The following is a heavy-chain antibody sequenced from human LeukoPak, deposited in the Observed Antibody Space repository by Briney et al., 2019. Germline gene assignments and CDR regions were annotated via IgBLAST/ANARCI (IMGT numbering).Heavy chain of an antibody. D-gene: IGHD3-22*01. J-gene: IGHJ5*02. Sequence: GGSLRLSCAASGFTFDDYAMHWVRQAPRKGLEWVSRISWNSGSIGYADSVRGRFTISRDNAKNSLYLQMNSVRAEDTALYYCAKDQDYDSSGNWFDPWGQGTLVTVFS. CDR2: ISWNSGSI. CDR1: GFTFDDYA. CDR3: AKDQDYDSSGNWFDP. V-gene: IGHV3-9*01.